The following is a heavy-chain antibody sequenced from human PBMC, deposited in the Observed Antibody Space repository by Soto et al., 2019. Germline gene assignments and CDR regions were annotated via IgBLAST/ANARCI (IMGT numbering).Heavy chain of an antibody. CDR2: IYYNGRT. CDR1: GASITSGDYP. CDR3: ARDRPPKGAFGMDV. J-gene: IGHJ6*02. V-gene: IGHV4-31*03. D-gene: IGHD3-16*01. Sequence: PSETLSLTCTVSGASITSGDYPWAWIRQHPGKGLEWIGYIYYNGRTHYSSSLKSRVTLSVDTSKNQFSLRLKSVTAADTAVYYCARDRPPKGAFGMDVWGQGTTVTVSS.